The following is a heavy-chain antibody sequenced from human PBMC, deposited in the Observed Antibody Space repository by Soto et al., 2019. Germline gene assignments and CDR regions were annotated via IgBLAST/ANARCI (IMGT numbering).Heavy chain of an antibody. CDR2: IYYSGST. D-gene: IGHD1-7*01. CDR1: GGSISSGGYY. J-gene: IGHJ4*02. V-gene: IGHV4-61*08. Sequence: PSETLSLTCTVSGGSISSGGYYWSWIRQPPGKGLEWIGYIYYSGSTYYNPSLKSRVTMSIDASKTRFSLRLRSVTAADTAVYYCARRQNWNYLFDNWGQGTLVTVSS. CDR3: ARRQNWNYLFDN.